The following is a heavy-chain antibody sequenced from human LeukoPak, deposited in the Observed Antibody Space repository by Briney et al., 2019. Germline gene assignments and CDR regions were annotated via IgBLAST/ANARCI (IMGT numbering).Heavy chain of an antibody. V-gene: IGHV1-8*01. J-gene: IGHJ3*02. CDR3: ARGYYYDSSGYSDAFDI. D-gene: IGHD3-22*01. Sequence: ASVKVSCKASGYTFTSYDINWVRQATGQGLEWMGWMNPNSGNTGYAQKFRGRVTMTRNTSISTAYMELSSLRSEDTAVYYCARGYYYDSSGYSDAFDIWGQGTMVTVSS. CDR2: MNPNSGNT. CDR1: GYTFTSYD.